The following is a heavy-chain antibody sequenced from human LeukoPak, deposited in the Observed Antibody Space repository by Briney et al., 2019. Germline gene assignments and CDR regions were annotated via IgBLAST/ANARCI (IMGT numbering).Heavy chain of an antibody. CDR3: ARDPSSGWYLKGWFDP. CDR2: ISGSDGYT. CDR1: GFTFSSYA. V-gene: IGHV3-23*01. J-gene: IGHJ5*02. D-gene: IGHD6-19*01. Sequence: PGGSLRLSCAASGFTFSSYALSWVRQAPGKGLDCVSVISGSDGYTYYADSVKGRFTISRDNAKTSLYLYMNSLRAEDTAVYYCARDPSSGWYLKGWFDPWGQGTLVTVSS.